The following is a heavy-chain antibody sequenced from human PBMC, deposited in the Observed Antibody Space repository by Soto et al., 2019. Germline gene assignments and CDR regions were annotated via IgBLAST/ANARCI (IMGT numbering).Heavy chain of an antibody. CDR1: GGSFSGYY. CDR2: INHSGST. Sequence: PSETLSLTCAVYGGSFSGYYWSWIRQPPGKGLEWIGEINHSGSTNYNPSLKSRVTISVDTSKNQFSLKLSSVTAADTAVYYCARGRYYDSSGYYYHYYYYYGMDVWGQGTTVTVSS. D-gene: IGHD3-22*01. V-gene: IGHV4-34*01. J-gene: IGHJ6*02. CDR3: ARGRYYDSSGYYYHYYYYYGMDV.